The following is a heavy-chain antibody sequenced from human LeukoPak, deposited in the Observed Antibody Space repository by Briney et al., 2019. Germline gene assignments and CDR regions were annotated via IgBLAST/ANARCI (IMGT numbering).Heavy chain of an antibody. CDR2: IYYSGST. Sequence: SETLSLTCTVSGGSLSSYYWSWIRQPPGKGLDWIGYIYYSGSTNYNPSLKSRVTMSVDTSKNQFSLKLSSVTAADTAVYYCARGASRSFDYWGQGTLVTVSS. V-gene: IGHV4-59*01. CDR1: GGSLSSYY. J-gene: IGHJ4*02. CDR3: ARGASRSFDY.